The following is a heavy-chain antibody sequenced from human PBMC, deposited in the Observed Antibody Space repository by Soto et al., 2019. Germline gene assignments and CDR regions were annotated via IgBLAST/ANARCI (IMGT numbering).Heavy chain of an antibody. D-gene: IGHD3-10*01. Sequence: SVKVSCKASGFNFTSSAVQWVRQARGQRLEWIGWIVVGSGNTNYAQKFQGRVTMTRDTSISTAYMELSRLRSDDTAVYYCARDRRLLWFGELSDPWGQGTLVTVSS. V-gene: IGHV1-58*01. CDR1: GFNFTSSA. J-gene: IGHJ5*02. CDR2: IVVGSGNT. CDR3: ARDRRLLWFGELSDP.